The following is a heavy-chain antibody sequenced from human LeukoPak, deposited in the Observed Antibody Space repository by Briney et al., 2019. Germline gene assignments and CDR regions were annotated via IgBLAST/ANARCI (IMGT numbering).Heavy chain of an antibody. CDR2: ITSASTT. CDR1: GFTFSSYE. V-gene: IGHV3-48*03. Sequence: GGSLRLSCAASGFTFSSYEMSWVRQAPGKGLEWVSYITSASTTYYADSVKGRFTISRDNAKNSVHLQMNSLRAEDTAVYYCAKAYGSGSNGVYHFDYWGQGTLVTVAS. D-gene: IGHD3-10*01. CDR3: AKAYGSGSNGVYHFDY. J-gene: IGHJ4*02.